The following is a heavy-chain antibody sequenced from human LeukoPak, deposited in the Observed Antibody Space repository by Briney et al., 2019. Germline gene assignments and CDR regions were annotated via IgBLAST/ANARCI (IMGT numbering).Heavy chain of an antibody. CDR2: MYYSGYT. Sequence: SETLSLTCTVSGGPISSYYWSWIRQPTGMGLEWIGYMYYSGYTNYNPSLKSRVTISVDTSKNQFSLKLSSVTAADTAVYYCARDPSGYFNYWGQGTLATVSS. D-gene: IGHD3-22*01. CDR1: GGPISSYY. CDR3: ARDPSGYFNY. J-gene: IGHJ4*02. V-gene: IGHV4-59*01.